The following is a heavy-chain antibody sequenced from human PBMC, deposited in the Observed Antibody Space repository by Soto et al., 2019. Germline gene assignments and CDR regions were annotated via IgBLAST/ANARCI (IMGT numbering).Heavy chain of an antibody. CDR1: GFTFSSYS. CDR2: ISSCSSTI. V-gene: IGHV3-48*02. Sequence: EVQLVESGGGLVQPGGSLRLSCAASGFTFSSYSMNWVRQAPGKGLEWVSYISSCSSTIYYADSVKGRFTISRDNAKNSLYLQMNSLRDEDTAVYYCARDPGSGSYFEAFDIWGQGTMVTVSS. CDR3: ARDPGSGSYFEAFDI. D-gene: IGHD1-26*01. J-gene: IGHJ3*02.